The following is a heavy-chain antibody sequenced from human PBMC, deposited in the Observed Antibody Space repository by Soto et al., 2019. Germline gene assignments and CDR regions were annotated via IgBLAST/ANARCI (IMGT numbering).Heavy chain of an antibody. CDR2: VYSSGTT. CDR3: ARDIRSFAYGEAY. J-gene: IGHJ4*02. D-gene: IGHD3-10*01. CDR1: VGSINSYW. Sequence: SETLSLTCSVSVGSINSYWWSWIRQPGGKGLEWIVRVYSSGTTDYNPSLNSRATMSVETSKNQFSLKLSSVTAAYTAVYYCARDIRSFAYGEAYWGQGTKVTVSS. V-gene: IGHV4-4*07.